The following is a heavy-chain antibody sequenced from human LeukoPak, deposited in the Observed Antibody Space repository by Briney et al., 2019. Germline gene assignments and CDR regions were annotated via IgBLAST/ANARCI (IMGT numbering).Heavy chain of an antibody. CDR3: TRDRGTGDLDAFHI. V-gene: IGHV4-59*01. Sequence: SETLSLTCTVSGGSISSYYWSWIRQPPGKGLEWIGYIYYSGSTNYNPSLKSRVTISADTSKNQFSLRLRSVTAADTAMYYCTRDRGTGDLDAFHIWGQGTLVIVSS. CDR1: GGSISSYY. J-gene: IGHJ3*02. D-gene: IGHD3/OR15-3a*01. CDR2: IYYSGST.